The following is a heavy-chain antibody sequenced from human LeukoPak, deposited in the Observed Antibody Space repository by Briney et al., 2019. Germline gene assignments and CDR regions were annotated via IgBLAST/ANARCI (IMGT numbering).Heavy chain of an antibody. Sequence: PGGSLRLSCTVSGFTLSSNSMSWVRQAPGKGLEWVSFIYSDNTHYSDSVRARFTNSRDNSQNPLSLQMNSLRAEDTAIYYCATYRQVLLPFESWGQGTLVTVSS. CDR1: GFTLSSNS. CDR2: IYSDNT. CDR3: ATYRQVLLPFES. V-gene: IGHV3-53*01. J-gene: IGHJ4*02. D-gene: IGHD2-8*02.